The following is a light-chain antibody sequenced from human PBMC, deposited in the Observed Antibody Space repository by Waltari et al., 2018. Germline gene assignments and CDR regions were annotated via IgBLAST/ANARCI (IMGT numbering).Light chain of an antibody. CDR2: AAS. CDR1: QSISSY. V-gene: IGKV1-39*01. CDR3: LQDYSYPRT. J-gene: IGKJ1*01. Sequence: DIQMTQSPSSLSASVGDRVTITCRASQSISSYLNWYQQKPGKAPKLLIYAASSLQRGVPSRFSGSGSGTDFTLTISSLQPEDFATYYCLQDYSYPRTFGQGTKVEVK.